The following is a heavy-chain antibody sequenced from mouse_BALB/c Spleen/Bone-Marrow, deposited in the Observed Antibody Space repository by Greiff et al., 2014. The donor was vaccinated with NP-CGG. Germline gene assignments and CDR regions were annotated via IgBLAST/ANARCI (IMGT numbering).Heavy chain of an antibody. CDR2: ISYSSST. Sequence: EVNLVESGPGLVKPSQSLSLTCTVTGYSITSDYAWNWIRQFQGNKLEWMGYISYSSSTNYNPSLKSRISITRDTSKNQFFLHLDSVTAEDTATYYCARWDYGDYAMDYWGHGTSVTVSS. D-gene: IGHD1-2*01. CDR1: GYSITSDYA. CDR3: ARWDYGDYAMDY. V-gene: IGHV3-2*02. J-gene: IGHJ4*01.